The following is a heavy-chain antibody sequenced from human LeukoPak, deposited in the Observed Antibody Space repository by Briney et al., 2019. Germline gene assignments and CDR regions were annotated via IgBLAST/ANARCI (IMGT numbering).Heavy chain of an antibody. V-gene: IGHV3-11*01. CDR3: MRDTSRIVVVPTVKNDYNWFDP. CDR1: GFTFSDYF. Sequence: GGSLRLSCVASGFTFSDYFMSWIRQAPGKGLEWVSYISGSGDNIKYADSVKGRYTISRDNAKNSLFLQMNSLRAEDTAVYYCMRDTSRIVVVPTVKNDYNWFDPWGQGTLVTVSS. CDR2: ISGSGDNI. J-gene: IGHJ5*02. D-gene: IGHD2-2*01.